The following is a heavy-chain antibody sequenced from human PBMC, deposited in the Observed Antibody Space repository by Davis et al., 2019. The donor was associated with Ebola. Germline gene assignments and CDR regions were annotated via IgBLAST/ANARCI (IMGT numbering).Heavy chain of an antibody. CDR1: GFTFSSYG. V-gene: IGHV3-30*18. J-gene: IGHJ6*02. Sequence: GESLKISCAASGFTFSSYGMHWVRQAPGKGLEWVAVISYDGSNKYYADSVKGRFTISRDNSKNTLYLQMNSLRAEDTAVYYCAQDGAGYCISTSCHRPGYYYYGMDVWGQGTTVIVSS. CDR2: ISYDGSNK. D-gene: IGHD2-2*01. CDR3: AQDGAGYCISTSCHRPGYYYYGMDV.